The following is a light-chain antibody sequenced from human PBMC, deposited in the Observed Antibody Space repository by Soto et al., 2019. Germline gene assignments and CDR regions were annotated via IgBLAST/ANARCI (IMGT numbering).Light chain of an antibody. CDR2: SNS. Sequence: QSVLTQPPSVSGAQGQRVTIFCTGSTSNIGADYHVHWYRQLPGTAPRLLIYSNSQRPLGVPVRFSGSKSGTSASLAISGLQSEDEADYYCATWDDRIYVFGAGTNLTVL. CDR3: ATWDDRIYV. J-gene: IGLJ1*01. CDR1: TSNIGADYH. V-gene: IGLV1-40*01.